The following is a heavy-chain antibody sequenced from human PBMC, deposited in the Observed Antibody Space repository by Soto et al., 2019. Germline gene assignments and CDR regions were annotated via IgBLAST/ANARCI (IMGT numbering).Heavy chain of an antibody. CDR1: GGSFSGYY. V-gene: IGHV4-34*01. Sequence: PSETLSLTCAVYGGSFSGYYWSWIRQPPGKGLEWIGEINHSGSTNYNPSLKSRVTISVDTSKNQFSLKLSSVTAADTAVYYCARARGYSYGTIDYWGQGTLVTVSS. D-gene: IGHD5-18*01. CDR2: INHSGST. CDR3: ARARGYSYGTIDY. J-gene: IGHJ4*02.